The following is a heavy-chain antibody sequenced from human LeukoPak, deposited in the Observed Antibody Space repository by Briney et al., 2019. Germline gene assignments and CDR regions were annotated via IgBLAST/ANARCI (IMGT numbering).Heavy chain of an antibody. J-gene: IGHJ6*02. D-gene: IGHD1-26*01. CDR2: IYYSGTT. V-gene: IGHV4-59*08. CDR1: GGSLSSYY. Sequence: PSETLSLTCTVSGGSLSSYYWSWIRQPPGKGLEWIGYIYYSGTTNYNPSLKSRVTISVDTSKNQFSLKVSSVTAADTAVYYCARHTRGLGATINFYGMDVWGQGTTVTVSS. CDR3: ARHTRGLGATINFYGMDV.